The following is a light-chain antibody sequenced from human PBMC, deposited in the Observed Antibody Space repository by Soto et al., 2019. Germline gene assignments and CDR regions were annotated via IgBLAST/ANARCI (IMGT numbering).Light chain of an antibody. V-gene: IGKV3-15*01. J-gene: IGKJ4*01. CDR1: QSLSSN. Sequence: DTVLTQSPATLSVSPGERAAVSCRASQSLSSNLAWYQQKPGQAPRLLIIGASDRVTGVPTRFSGSRSGAEFTLTINSLQSEDFAVYYCQPYNNWPLTFGGGTKVEIK. CDR2: GAS. CDR3: QPYNNWPLT.